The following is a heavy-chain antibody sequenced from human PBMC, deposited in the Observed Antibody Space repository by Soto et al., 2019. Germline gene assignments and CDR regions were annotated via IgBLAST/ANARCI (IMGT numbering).Heavy chain of an antibody. Sequence: GSLRLSCAASGLTVSGKKYMAWVRQAPGKGPEWVSGVYDLDGTYYADSVRGRFTTSIDSSRTTVYLQMRDLRPEDTAVYYCAKGFERYYYDSSGYYSGMDVWGQGTTVTVSS. D-gene: IGHD3-22*01. CDR2: VYDLDGT. CDR3: AKGFERYYYDSSGYYSGMDV. CDR1: GLTVSGKKY. J-gene: IGHJ6*02. V-gene: IGHV3-53*01.